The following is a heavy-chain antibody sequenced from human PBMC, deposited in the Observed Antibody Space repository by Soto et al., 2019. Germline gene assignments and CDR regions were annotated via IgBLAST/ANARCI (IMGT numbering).Heavy chain of an antibody. D-gene: IGHD3-22*01. CDR3: ARDDYDSSGPLAFDI. Sequence: GGSLRLSCAASGFTFTSYEMNWVRQAPGKGLEWVSYISSSGSTIYYADSVKGRFTISRDNAKNSLYLQMNSLRAEDTAVYYCARDDYDSSGPLAFDIWGQGTMVTVSS. V-gene: IGHV3-48*03. CDR2: ISSSGSTI. CDR1: GFTFTSYE. J-gene: IGHJ3*02.